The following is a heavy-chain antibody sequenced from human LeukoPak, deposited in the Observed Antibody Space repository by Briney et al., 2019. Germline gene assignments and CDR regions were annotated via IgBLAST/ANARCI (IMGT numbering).Heavy chain of an antibody. CDR2: MNPNSGNT. J-gene: IGHJ6*03. CDR3: ARGLRYFDWETANYYYYMDV. Sequence: ASVKVSCKASGYTFTSYDINWVRQATGQGLEWMGWMNPNSGNTGYAQKFQGRVTMTRNTSIGTAYMELSSLRSEDTAVYYCARGLRYFDWETANYYYYMDVWGKGTTVTVSS. D-gene: IGHD3-9*01. V-gene: IGHV1-8*01. CDR1: GYTFTSYD.